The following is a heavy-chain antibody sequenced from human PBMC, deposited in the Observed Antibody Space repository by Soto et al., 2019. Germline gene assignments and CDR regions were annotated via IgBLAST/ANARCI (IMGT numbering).Heavy chain of an antibody. J-gene: IGHJ4*02. CDR1: GYTVTDYY. V-gene: IGHV1-2*02. CDR3: ARDDYGIYPY. D-gene: IGHD1-26*01. CDR2: IDPKNGGT. Sequence: QVQLVQSGTEVKKPGASVKVSCKASGYTVTDYYIHWVRQAPGQGLEWMGWIDPKNGGTIYAQKLQDRVTMNRDTSISTAYMDLSRLTSDDTALYYCARDDYGIYPYWGQGTQVTVSS.